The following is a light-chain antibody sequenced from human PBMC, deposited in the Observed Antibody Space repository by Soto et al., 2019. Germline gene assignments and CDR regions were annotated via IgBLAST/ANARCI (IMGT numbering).Light chain of an antibody. Sequence: QSALTQPASVSGSPGQSITISCSGTSSDVGGYKYVSWYQQHPGKAPKLMIYEVSYRPSGVSNRFSGSKSGNTASLTISVLQAEDEADYYCSSYTTSNTLVFGTGTKLTVL. CDR2: EVS. J-gene: IGLJ1*01. CDR3: SSYTTSNTLV. CDR1: SSDVGGYKY. V-gene: IGLV2-14*01.